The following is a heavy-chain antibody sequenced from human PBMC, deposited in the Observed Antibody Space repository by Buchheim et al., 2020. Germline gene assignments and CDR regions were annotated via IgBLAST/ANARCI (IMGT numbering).Heavy chain of an antibody. V-gene: IGHV3-74*01. CDR3: ARWVDIVEGPGANRGYYFDY. CDR2: INIDGGST. CDR1: GFSFSTYW. Sequence: EVHLVESGGGLVQPGGSLRLSCAASGFSFSTYWMHWVRQAPGKGLVWVSRINIDGGSTSYADSVKGRFTISRDNAKNTLYLQMNSLRVEDTALYYCARWVDIVEGPGANRGYYFDYWGQGTL. J-gene: IGHJ4*02. D-gene: IGHD2-2*03.